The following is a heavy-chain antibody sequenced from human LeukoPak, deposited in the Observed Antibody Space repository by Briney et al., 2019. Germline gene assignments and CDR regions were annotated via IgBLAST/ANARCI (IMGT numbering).Heavy chain of an antibody. Sequence: ASVKVSCKASGYTFTSYAMHWVRQAPGQRLEWMGWINAGNGNTKYSQKFQGRVTITRDTSASTAYMELSSLRSEDTAVYYCARGSRRLRQTDYWGQGTLVTVSS. CDR3: ARGSRRLRQTDY. CDR1: GYTFTSYA. J-gene: IGHJ4*02. D-gene: IGHD4-17*01. V-gene: IGHV1-3*01. CDR2: INAGNGNT.